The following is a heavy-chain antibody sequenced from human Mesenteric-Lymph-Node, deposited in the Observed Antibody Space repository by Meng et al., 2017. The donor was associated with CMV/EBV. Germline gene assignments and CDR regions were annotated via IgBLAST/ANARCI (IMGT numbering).Heavy chain of an antibody. Sequence: GGSLRPSCAATGFTFSSYAMSWARQGPGKGLEWVSAISVSGGSTYYADSVKGRFTISRDNPKNTLYLRMNSLRAEGTAVYYCAKPSRGWNSFDYWGQETLVTVSS. CDR2: ISVSGGST. V-gene: IGHV3-23*01. CDR3: AKPSRGWNSFDY. J-gene: IGHJ4*02. CDR1: GFTFSSYA. D-gene: IGHD2-15*01.